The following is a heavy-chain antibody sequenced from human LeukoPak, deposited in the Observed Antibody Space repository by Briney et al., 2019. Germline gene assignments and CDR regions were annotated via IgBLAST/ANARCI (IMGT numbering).Heavy chain of an antibody. J-gene: IGHJ6*03. CDR3: ARGLGYLGADHYYYYYMDV. Sequence: SETLSLTCAVYGGSFSGYYWSWIRQPPGKGLEWIGEINHSGSTNYNPSLKSRVTISVDTSKNQFSLKLSSVTAADTAVYYCARGLGYLGADHYYYYYMDVWGKGTTVTVFS. CDR1: GGSFSGYY. CDR2: INHSGST. V-gene: IGHV4-34*01. D-gene: IGHD7-27*01.